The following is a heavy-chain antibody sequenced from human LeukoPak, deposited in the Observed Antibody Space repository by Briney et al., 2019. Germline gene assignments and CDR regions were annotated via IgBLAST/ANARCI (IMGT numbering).Heavy chain of an antibody. CDR1: GYTFTSYD. J-gene: IGHJ4*02. CDR2: MNPNSGNT. Sequence: ASVKVSCKASGYTFTSYDINWVRQATGQGLEWMGWMNPNSGNTGYAQKFQGRVTITRNTSISTAYMELSSLRAEDTALYYCARGDGYRNEPDYWGQGTLVTVSS. D-gene: IGHD5-24*01. CDR3: ARGDGYRNEPDY. V-gene: IGHV1-8*03.